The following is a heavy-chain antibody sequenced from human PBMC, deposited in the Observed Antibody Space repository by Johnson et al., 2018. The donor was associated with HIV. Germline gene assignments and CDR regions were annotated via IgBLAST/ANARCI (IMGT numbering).Heavy chain of an antibody. CDR3: ARGEGRTGRNAFHI. CDR2: IRSKANSYAT. V-gene: IGHV3-73*01. D-gene: IGHD1-1*01. CDR1: GFTFSGSA. J-gene: IGHJ3*02. Sequence: EVQLVESGGGVVQPGRSLRLSCAASGFTFSGSAMHWVRQASGKGLEWVGRIRSKANSYATAYAASVKGRFTISRDDSKNTAYLQMNSLKTGDTAVDYCARGEGRTGRNAFHIWGQGTMVTVSS.